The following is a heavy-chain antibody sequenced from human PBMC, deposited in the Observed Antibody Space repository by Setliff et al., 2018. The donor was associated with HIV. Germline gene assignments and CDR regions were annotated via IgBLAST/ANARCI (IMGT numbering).Heavy chain of an antibody. Sequence: SETLSLTCTVSGGSISSYYWSWIRQPAGKGPEWIGRIYTSGSTNYNPSLKSRVTMSVDTSKNQFSLKLSSVTAADTAVYYCARDPDNYNFWSGYYTTHDAFDIWGQGTMVTVSS. J-gene: IGHJ3*02. CDR1: GGSISSYY. V-gene: IGHV4-4*07. CDR3: ARDPDNYNFWSGYYTTHDAFDI. CDR2: IYTSGST. D-gene: IGHD3-3*01.